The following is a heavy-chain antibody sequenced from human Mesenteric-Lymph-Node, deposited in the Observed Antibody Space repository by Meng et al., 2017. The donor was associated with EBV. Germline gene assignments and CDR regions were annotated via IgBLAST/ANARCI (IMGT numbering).Heavy chain of an antibody. Sequence: EVRLVGXXXXXXKPXWXXXLFGSGSGFMFASNTINWVRQAPGKGLEWVSSIRSDSSYIFYADSVKGRFTVSRDNARNSLYLQMNSQRAEDTAIYYCAREPQFGELSGLEYWGQGTLVTVSS. V-gene: IGHV3-21*01. CDR3: AREPQFGELSGLEY. J-gene: IGHJ4*02. D-gene: IGHD3-10*01. CDR1: GFMFASNT. CDR2: IRSDSSYI.